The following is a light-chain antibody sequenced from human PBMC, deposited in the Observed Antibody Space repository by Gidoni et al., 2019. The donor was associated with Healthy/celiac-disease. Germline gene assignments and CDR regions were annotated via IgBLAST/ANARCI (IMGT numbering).Light chain of an antibody. CDR2: AAS. J-gene: IGKJ1*01. CDR1: QSISSY. CDR3: QQSYSTPWT. V-gene: IGKV1-39*01. Sequence: DIQMTQYPSSLSASVGDRVTITCRASQSISSYLNWYQQKPGKAPKLLIYAASSLQSGVPSRFRGSGSGTDFTLTISSLQPEDFATSSCQQSYSTPWTFXHXTKVEIK.